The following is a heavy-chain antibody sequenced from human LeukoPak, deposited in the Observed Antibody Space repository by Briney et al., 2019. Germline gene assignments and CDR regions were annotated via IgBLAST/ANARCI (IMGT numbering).Heavy chain of an antibody. D-gene: IGHD2-2*01. CDR1: GFTFSSYG. Sequence: PGRSLRLSCAASGFTFSSYGMHWVRQAPGKGLEWVAVISYDGSNKYYADSVKGRFTISRDNSKNTLYLQMNSLRTEDTAVYYCAKSEGGSTSCCNFDYWGQGTLVTVSS. V-gene: IGHV3-30*18. J-gene: IGHJ4*02. CDR2: ISYDGSNK. CDR3: AKSEGGSTSCCNFDY.